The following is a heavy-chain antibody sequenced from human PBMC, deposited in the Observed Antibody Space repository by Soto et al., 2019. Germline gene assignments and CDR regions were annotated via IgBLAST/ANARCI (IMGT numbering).Heavy chain of an antibody. J-gene: IGHJ4*02. CDR3: FRGGFDDYEKEGRY. CDR1: GYTFTSYN. CDR2: IYARGGST. V-gene: IGHV1-46*01. D-gene: IGHD5-12*01. Sequence: QVQLVQSGAEVRKPGASVKVSCKASGYTFTSYNIHWVRQAPGQGLEWMAIIYARGGSTTYAQNLQGRVTVTRDTSTSTVYMALSSLRSDDTATYFCFRGGFDDYEKEGRYWGQGTLVTVSS.